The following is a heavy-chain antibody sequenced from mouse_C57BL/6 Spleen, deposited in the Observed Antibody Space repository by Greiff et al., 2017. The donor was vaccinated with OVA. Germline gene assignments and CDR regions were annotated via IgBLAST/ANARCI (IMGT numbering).Heavy chain of an antibody. V-gene: IGHV1-59*01. Sequence: VQLQQPGAELVRPGTSVKLSCKASGYTFTSYWMHWVKQRPGQGLEWIGVIDPSDSYTNYNQKFKGKATLTVDTSSSTAYMQLSRLTSEDSAVYYCARSLYGGYAMDYWGQGTSVTVSS. CDR3: ARSLYGGYAMDY. CDR2: IDPSDSYT. D-gene: IGHD1-1*02. CDR1: GYTFTSYW. J-gene: IGHJ4*01.